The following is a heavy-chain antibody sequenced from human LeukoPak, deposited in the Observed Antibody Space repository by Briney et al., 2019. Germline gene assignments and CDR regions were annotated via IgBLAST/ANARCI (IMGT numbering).Heavy chain of an antibody. J-gene: IGHJ4*02. CDR1: GFTFSSYA. D-gene: IGHD3-16*02. CDR3: AKVITFGGVIEPSDY. V-gene: IGHV3-23*01. CDR2: ISGSGGST. Sequence: PGGSLRLSCAASGFTFSSYAMSWVRQAPGKGLEWVSAISGSGGSTYYADSVKGWFTISRDNSKNTLYLQMNSLRAEDTAVYYCAKVITFGGVIEPSDYWGQGTLVTVSS.